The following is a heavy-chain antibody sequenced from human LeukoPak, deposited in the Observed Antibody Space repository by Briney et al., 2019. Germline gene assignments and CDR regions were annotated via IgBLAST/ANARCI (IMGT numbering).Heavy chain of an antibody. V-gene: IGHV3-74*01. CDR3: ARGEAGRDFDY. CDR1: GFTFSSYW. D-gene: IGHD1-26*01. CDR2: INSDGSST. Sequence: GGSLRLSCAASGFTFSSYWMHWVRQAPGKGLVWVSRINSDGSSTSYADSVKGRFTVSRDNAKNTLYLQMNSLRAEDTAVYYCARGEAGRDFDYWGQGTLVTVSS. J-gene: IGHJ4*02.